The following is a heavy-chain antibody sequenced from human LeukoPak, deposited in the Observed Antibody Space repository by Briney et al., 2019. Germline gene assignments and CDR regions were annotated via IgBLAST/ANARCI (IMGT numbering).Heavy chain of an antibody. Sequence: PSETLSLTCTVSGGSIRNYYWSWIRQPPGKGLEWIGNIYYSGSTYYNPSLKSRVTISVDTSKNQFSLKLSSVTAADTAVYYCVGVPAALSYWGQGTLVTVSS. J-gene: IGHJ4*02. CDR1: GGSIRNYY. CDR2: IYYSGST. V-gene: IGHV4-59*04. CDR3: VGVPAALSY. D-gene: IGHD2-2*01.